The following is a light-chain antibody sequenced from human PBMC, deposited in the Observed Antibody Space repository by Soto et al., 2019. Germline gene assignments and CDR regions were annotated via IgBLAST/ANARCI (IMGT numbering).Light chain of an antibody. CDR1: QSVSSN. Sequence: EIVMAQSPATLSVSPGERATLSCRASQSVSSNLAWYQQKPGQSPRLLIYGASTRATGIPARFSGSGSGTDLTLTISSLEPEDFAVYYCQQRSNWPPITFGQGTRLEIK. CDR2: GAS. V-gene: IGKV3-15*01. CDR3: QQRSNWPPIT. J-gene: IGKJ5*01.